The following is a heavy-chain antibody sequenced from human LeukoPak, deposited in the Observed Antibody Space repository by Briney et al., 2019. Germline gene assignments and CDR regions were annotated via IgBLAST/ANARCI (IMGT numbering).Heavy chain of an antibody. V-gene: IGHV3-23*01. CDR2: ISGSGGST. J-gene: IGHJ4*02. Sequence: HGGSLRLSCAASGFTFSSYGMSWVRQAPGKGLEWVSPISGSGGSTYYADSVKGRFTISRDNSKNTQYLQMNSLRAQDTAVYYCAKSGYNRFDYWGQGTRVTVSS. D-gene: IGHD5-24*01. CDR1: GFTFSSYG. CDR3: AKSGYNRFDY.